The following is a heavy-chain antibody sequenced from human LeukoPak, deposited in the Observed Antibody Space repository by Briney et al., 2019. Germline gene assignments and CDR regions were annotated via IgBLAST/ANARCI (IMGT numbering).Heavy chain of an antibody. D-gene: IGHD6-19*01. J-gene: IGHJ6*02. CDR1: GSIFSDYA. V-gene: IGHV3-30-3*01. CDR2: ISYDGSNN. Sequence: GRSLRLSCGASGSIFSDYAMHWVRQAPGKGLEWVAVISYDGSNNYYTDTVKGRFTISRDISTDTLYLQMNNLRTEDTAVYFCAKDRGVKGWFFDYYYYGMDVWGQGTTVIVSS. CDR3: AKDRGVKGWFFDYYYYGMDV.